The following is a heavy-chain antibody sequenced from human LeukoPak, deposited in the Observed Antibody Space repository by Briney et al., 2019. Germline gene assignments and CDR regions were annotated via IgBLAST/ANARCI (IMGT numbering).Heavy chain of an antibody. D-gene: IGHD1-26*01. CDR3: AKDLGGIVGAPLDAFDI. CDR2: IYSGGST. Sequence: GGSLRLSCAASGFTVSSNYMSWVRQAPGKGLEWVSVIYSGGSTYYADSVKGRFTISRDNSKNTLYLQMNSLRAEDTAVYYCAKDLGGIVGAPLDAFDIWGQGTMVTVSS. CDR1: GFTVSSNY. J-gene: IGHJ3*02. V-gene: IGHV3-53*01.